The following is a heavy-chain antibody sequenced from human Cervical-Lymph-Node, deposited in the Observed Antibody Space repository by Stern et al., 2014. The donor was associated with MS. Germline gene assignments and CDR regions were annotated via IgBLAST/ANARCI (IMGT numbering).Heavy chain of an antibody. CDR1: GYNFVSFG. V-gene: IGHV1-18*04. CDR2: SSSYGSNR. Sequence: QMQLVQSGAEVKKPGASVNVSCRASGYNFVSFGITWVRHAPGQGLEWVGWSSSYGSNRDFAQKFQGRVTMTQDRFATTAYMELDNLTSDDTATYYCARGRNGGADVWGQGTLVIVSS. D-gene: IGHD2-8*01. J-gene: IGHJ4*02. CDR3: ARGRNGGADV.